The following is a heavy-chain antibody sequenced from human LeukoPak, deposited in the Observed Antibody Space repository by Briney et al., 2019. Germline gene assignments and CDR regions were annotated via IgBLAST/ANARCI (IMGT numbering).Heavy chain of an antibody. CDR2: IYYSGST. CDR1: GGSVSSGSYY. D-gene: IGHD3-22*01. V-gene: IGHV4-61*01. Sequence: KSSETLSLTCTVSGGSVSSGSYYWSWIRQPPGKGLEWIGYIYYSGSTYYNPSLKSRVTISVDTSKNQFSLKLSSVTAADTAVYYCARGFRGYYPVGMDVWGQGTTVTVSS. J-gene: IGHJ6*02. CDR3: ARGFRGYYPVGMDV.